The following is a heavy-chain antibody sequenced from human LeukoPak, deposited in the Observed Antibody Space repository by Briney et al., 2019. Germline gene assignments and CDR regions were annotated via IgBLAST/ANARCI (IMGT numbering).Heavy chain of an antibody. J-gene: IGHJ3*02. CDR1: GFTFSSYG. V-gene: IGHV3-23*01. Sequence: GGSLRLSCAASGFTFSSYGMSWVRQAPGKGLEWVSGISGSGGSKYYADSVKGRFTISRDNSKNTLYLQMNSLKTEDTAVYYCTTELRLDAFDIWGQGTMVTVSS. CDR3: TTELRLDAFDI. D-gene: IGHD4-17*01. CDR2: ISGSGGSK.